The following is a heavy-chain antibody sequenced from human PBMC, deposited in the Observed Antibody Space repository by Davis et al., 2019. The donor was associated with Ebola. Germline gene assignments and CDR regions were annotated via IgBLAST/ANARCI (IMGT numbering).Heavy chain of an antibody. V-gene: IGHV3-30*18. J-gene: IGHJ4*02. CDR3: AEDRPMVRGNMDY. D-gene: IGHD3-10*01. CDR1: GFSFSSYG. Sequence: PGGSLRLSCAVSGFSFSSYGIHWVRQAPGKGLQWVAFISYDGNHKYYSDSVKGRFTISRDNSKNTLYLQMNSLRTEDTAVYYCAEDRPMVRGNMDYWGQGTLVTVSS. CDR2: ISYDGNHK.